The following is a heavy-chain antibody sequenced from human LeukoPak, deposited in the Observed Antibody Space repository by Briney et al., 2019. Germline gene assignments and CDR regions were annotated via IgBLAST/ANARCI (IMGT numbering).Heavy chain of an antibody. V-gene: IGHV3-53*01. CDR1: GFTVSSYV. CDR2: IYSGGST. CDR3: AKPEGEVVTPYDAFDI. J-gene: IGHJ3*02. Sequence: GGSLRLSCAASGFTVSSYVMNWVRQAPGKGLEWVSIIYSGGSTNFADSVKGRFTISRDNSKNTLYLQMNSLRAEDTAVYYCAKPEGEVVTPYDAFDIWGQGTMVTVSS. D-gene: IGHD2-15*01.